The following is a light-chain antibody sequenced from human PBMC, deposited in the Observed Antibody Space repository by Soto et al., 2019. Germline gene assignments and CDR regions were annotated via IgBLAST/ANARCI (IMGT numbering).Light chain of an antibody. J-gene: IGKJ1*01. V-gene: IGKV3-15*01. CDR3: QQYTNWPPRT. CDR1: QSVSSN. CDR2: GAS. Sequence: EIVMTQSPATLSVSPGERATLSCRASQSVSSNLAWYQQKPGQAPRLLIYGASTRATGIPARFSGSGSGTEFTLTISSLQSEDFSVYYCQQYTNWPPRTFRQGTKVEIK.